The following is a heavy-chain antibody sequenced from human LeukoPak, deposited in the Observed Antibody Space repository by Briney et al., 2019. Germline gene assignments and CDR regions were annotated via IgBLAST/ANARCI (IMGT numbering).Heavy chain of an antibody. CDR3: ATLLRSQLVSVADY. V-gene: IGHV3-11*03. D-gene: IGHD6-13*01. CDR1: GLTFSDYY. J-gene: IGHJ4*02. Sequence: GGSLRLSCAASGLTFSDYYMSWIRQAPGKGLEWISFISSTSIYTEYADSVKGRFTISRDNANDSPYLQMNSLRAEDTAVYYCATLLRSQLVSVADYWGQGTLVTVSS. CDR2: ISSTSIYT.